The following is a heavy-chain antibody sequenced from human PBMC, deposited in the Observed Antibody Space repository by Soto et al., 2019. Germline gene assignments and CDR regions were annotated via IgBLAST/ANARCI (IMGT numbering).Heavy chain of an antibody. Sequence: PENLSVTCTVSGGSTKSRSDYWGWIRQPPGKGLEWIGSVYYSGSTHDNPSLQSRVTISVDTSRNQFSLNLISVTAADTAVYFCARQPRLPGYGERGLYFDYSCQATLVSVSS. CDR3: ARQPRLPGYGERGLYFDY. CDR2: VYYSGST. D-gene: IGHD2-2*01. CDR1: GGSTKSRSDY. J-gene: IGHJ4*02. V-gene: IGHV4-39*01.